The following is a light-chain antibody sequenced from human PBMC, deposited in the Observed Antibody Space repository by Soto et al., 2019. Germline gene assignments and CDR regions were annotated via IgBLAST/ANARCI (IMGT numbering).Light chain of an antibody. CDR1: QTIGRY. V-gene: IGKV1-39*01. CDR3: QESYSTPSWT. CDR2: SAS. Sequence: DIHLTQSPSSLSASVGDRVTITYRASQTIGRYLNWYQQKPWKAPQLLVYSASNLQSGVPSRFSGSGSGTDFTLTISSLQAEDFATYYCQESYSTPSWTFGQGTKVEIK. J-gene: IGKJ1*01.